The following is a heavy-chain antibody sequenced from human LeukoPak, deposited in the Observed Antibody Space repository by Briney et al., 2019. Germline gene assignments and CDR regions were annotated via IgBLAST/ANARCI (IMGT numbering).Heavy chain of an antibody. V-gene: IGHV1-18*01. J-gene: IGHJ4*02. Sequence: ASVKVSCKASGYTFTSYGISWVRQAPGQGLEWMGWISAYNGNTNYAQRLQGRVTMTTDTSTSTAYMELRSLRSDDTAVYYCARERDDFWSGPGDYWGQGTLVTVSS. CDR1: GYTFTSYG. CDR3: ARERDDFWSGPGDY. D-gene: IGHD3-3*01. CDR2: ISAYNGNT.